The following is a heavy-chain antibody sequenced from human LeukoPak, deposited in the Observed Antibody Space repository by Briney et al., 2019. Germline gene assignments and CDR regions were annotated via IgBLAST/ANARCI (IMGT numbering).Heavy chain of an antibody. CDR1: GFTVSSNY. D-gene: IGHD2-21*02. CDR3: ASYCGGDCYSTGY. Sequence: GGSLRLSCAASGFTVSSNYMSWVRQAPGKGLEWVSIIYSGGSTFYADSVKGRFTISRDNAKNSLYLQMNSLRAEDTAVYYCASYCGGDCYSTGYWGQGTLVTVSS. CDR2: IYSGGST. J-gene: IGHJ4*02. V-gene: IGHV3-53*01.